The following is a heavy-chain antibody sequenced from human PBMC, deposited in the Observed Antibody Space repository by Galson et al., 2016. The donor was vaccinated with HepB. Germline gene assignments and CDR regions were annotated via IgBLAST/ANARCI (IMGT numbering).Heavy chain of an antibody. D-gene: IGHD4-11*01. CDR2: ISGSGDNT. Sequence: SLRLSCAASGFTFRDYAMNWVRQAPGNGLQWVSTISGSGDNTYYGDSVKGRFAVSRDNSKNTLSLQLSSLGAEDTAVYYCVRSNFADYWGQGVLVTVTS. CDR1: GFTFRDYA. CDR3: VRSNFADY. V-gene: IGHV3-23*01. J-gene: IGHJ4*02.